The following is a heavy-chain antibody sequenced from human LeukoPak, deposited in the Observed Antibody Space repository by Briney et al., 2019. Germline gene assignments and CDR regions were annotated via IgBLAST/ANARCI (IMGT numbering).Heavy chain of an antibody. V-gene: IGHV6-1*01. CDR3: ARAPPLYSSSPLGFDY. CDR1: GDSVSSNSAA. J-gene: IGHJ4*02. CDR2: TYYRSKWYN. D-gene: IGHD6-6*01. Sequence: LSQTLSLTCAISGDSVSSNSAAWNWIRQSPSRGLEWLERTYYRSKWYNDYAVSVKSRITINPDTSKNQFSLQLNSVTPEDTAVYYCARAPPLYSSSPLGFDYWGQGTLVTVSS.